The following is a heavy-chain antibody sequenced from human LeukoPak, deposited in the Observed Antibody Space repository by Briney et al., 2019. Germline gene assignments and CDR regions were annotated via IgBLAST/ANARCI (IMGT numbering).Heavy chain of an antibody. Sequence: GGSLRLSCAASGFTFSSYGMHWVRQAPGKGLEWVAVISYDGSNKYYADSVKGRFTISRDNSKNTLYLQMNSLRAEDTAVYYCAREGSSGYDSSGFNWFDPWGQGTLVTVSS. CDR2: ISYDGSNK. CDR1: GFTFSSYG. CDR3: AREGSSGYDSSGFNWFDP. D-gene: IGHD3-22*01. J-gene: IGHJ5*02. V-gene: IGHV3-30*03.